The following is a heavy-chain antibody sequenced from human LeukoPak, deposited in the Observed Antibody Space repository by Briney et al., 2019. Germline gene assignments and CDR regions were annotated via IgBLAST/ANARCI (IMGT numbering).Heavy chain of an antibody. Sequence: PSETLSLTCTVSGGSISSPTYCWAWIRQPPGQELEWIKTIHHSGSTYDNPSLKSRFTMSVDTSKNQFFLNLSSVAAADTAVYYCARLGGYHDPPDYWGQGTLVTVSS. J-gene: IGHJ4*02. CDR2: IHHSGST. D-gene: IGHD3-16*02. CDR1: GGSISSPTYC. V-gene: IGHV4-39*01. CDR3: ARLGGYHDPPDY.